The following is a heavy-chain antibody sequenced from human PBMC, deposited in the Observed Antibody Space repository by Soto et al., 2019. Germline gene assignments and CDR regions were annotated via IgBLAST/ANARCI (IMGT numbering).Heavy chain of an antibody. Sequence: GGSLRLSCAASGCTFNNYGMSWVRQAPGEGLEWVSFISASGSNRYYADSVKGRFTISRDNSENTLYLEMNSLRAEDTAVFYCAKGYSTGWYDFDSWGQGTMVTVSS. CDR1: GCTFNNYG. V-gene: IGHV3-23*01. CDR3: AKGYSTGWYDFDS. CDR2: ISASGSNR. J-gene: IGHJ4*02. D-gene: IGHD2-8*02.